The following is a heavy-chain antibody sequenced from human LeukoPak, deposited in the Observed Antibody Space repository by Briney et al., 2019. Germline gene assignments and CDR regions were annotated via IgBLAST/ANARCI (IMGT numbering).Heavy chain of an antibody. CDR2: ISAYNGNT. V-gene: IGHV1-18*01. CDR1: GYTFTNYG. CDR3: ARVIVGATTRAAFDI. D-gene: IGHD1-26*01. J-gene: IGHJ3*02. Sequence: ASVKVSCKASGYTFTNYGISWVRQAPGQGLEWMGWISAYNGNTNYAQKLQGRVTMTTDTSTSTAYMELSRLRSDDTAVYYCARVIVGATTRAAFDIWGQGTMVTVSS.